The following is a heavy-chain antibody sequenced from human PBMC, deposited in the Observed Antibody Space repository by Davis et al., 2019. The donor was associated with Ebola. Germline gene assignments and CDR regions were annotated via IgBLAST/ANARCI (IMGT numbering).Heavy chain of an antibody. J-gene: IGHJ3*01. D-gene: IGHD2-2*01. CDR1: GYRFTKFW. CDR3: ALLPYRSSWNDGFDF. CDR2: IYPDDSDT. Sequence: KVSCKASGYRFTKFWIGWVRQMPGRGLQWMGIIYPDDSDTTYSPSFQGQITISADTSISTAYLQWSSLKASDTAIYYCALLPYRSSWNDGFDFWGQGTLVTVSS. V-gene: IGHV5-51*01.